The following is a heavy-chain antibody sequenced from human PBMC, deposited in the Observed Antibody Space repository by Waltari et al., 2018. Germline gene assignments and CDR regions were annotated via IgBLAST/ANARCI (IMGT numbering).Heavy chain of an antibody. CDR3: ARGGGRELLGYYYYMDV. CDR2: IYYSGST. V-gene: IGHV4-59*01. J-gene: IGHJ6*03. CDR1: GGSISSYY. Sequence: QVQLQESGPGLVKPSETLSLTCTVSGGSISSYYWSWIRQPPGKGLEWIGYIYYSGSTDYNPSLKSRVTISVDTSKNQFSLKLSSVTAADTAVYYCARGGGRELLGYYYYMDVWGKGTTVTISS. D-gene: IGHD1-26*01.